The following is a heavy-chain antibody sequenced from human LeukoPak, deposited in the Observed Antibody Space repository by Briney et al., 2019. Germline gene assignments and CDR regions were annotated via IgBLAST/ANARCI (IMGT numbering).Heavy chain of an antibody. Sequence: GGSLRLSCAASGFIFSHYGMHWVRQAPGKGLEWEAVIWSDGSNRFYADSVKGRFTISRDNSQNTVFLQMNSLRAEDTAMYYCARDAQRGFDYSNSLEYWGHGTLVTVSS. J-gene: IGHJ4*01. CDR1: GFIFSHYG. V-gene: IGHV3-33*01. D-gene: IGHD4-11*01. CDR3: ARDAQRGFDYSNSLEY. CDR2: IWSDGSNR.